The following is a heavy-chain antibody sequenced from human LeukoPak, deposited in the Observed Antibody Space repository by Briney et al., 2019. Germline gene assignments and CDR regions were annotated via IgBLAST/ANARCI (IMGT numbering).Heavy chain of an antibody. CDR3: ARVCVSGWTECMDY. CDR2: IKREGREK. J-gene: IGHJ4*02. Sequence: GGSLRLSCAASGFTFSRHCMTWVRQAPGKGLEGVANIKREGREKNYVDSVKGRFSISRDNVENSLHLQRNSLRAEDTAVYYCARVCVSGWTECMDYWGQGTLVTVSS. V-gene: IGHV3-7*01. CDR1: GFTFSRHC. D-gene: IGHD6-19*01.